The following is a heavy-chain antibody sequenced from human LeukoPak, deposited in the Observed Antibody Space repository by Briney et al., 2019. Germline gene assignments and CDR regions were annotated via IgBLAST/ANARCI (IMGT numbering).Heavy chain of an antibody. J-gene: IGHJ3*01. V-gene: IGHV3-74*01. CDR1: GFTFRSNW. D-gene: IGHD3-16*01. CDR2: INTDGSST. CDR3: ARTLADAFDV. Sequence: PGESLRLSCAASGFTFRSNWMHWVRQAPGKGLVWVSHINTDGSSTRYADSVRGRFTISRDNAKNTLYLQMNSLRAEDTAVYYCARTLADAFDVWGQGTMVTVSS.